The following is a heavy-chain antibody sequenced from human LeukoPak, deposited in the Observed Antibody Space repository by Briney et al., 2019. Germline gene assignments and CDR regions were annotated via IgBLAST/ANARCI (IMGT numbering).Heavy chain of an antibody. V-gene: IGHV4-34*01. CDR1: GGSFSGYH. CDR3: ARGLGLHYDYVWGSYPRALDV. J-gene: IGHJ6*02. D-gene: IGHD3-16*02. CDR2: INHSGST. Sequence: SETLSLTCAVYGGSFSGYHWSWIRQPPGKGLEWIGEINHSGSTNYNPSLKSRVTISVDTSKNQFSLKLSSVTAADTAVYYCARGLGLHYDYVWGSYPRALDVWGQGTTVTVSS.